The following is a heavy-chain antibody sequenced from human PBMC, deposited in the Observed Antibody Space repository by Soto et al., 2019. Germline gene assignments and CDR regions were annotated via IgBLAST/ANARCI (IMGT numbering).Heavy chain of an antibody. CDR1: GYTFTSYW. CDR3: ARPVNPYGSGTYLLD. Sequence: EVQLVQSGAEVKKPGESLTISCRVSGYTFTSYWISWVRQMPGKGLEWVGRIDPSDSYTSYSPSFQGHVTISADKSIDTAYLKWNSLKASDTAMYYCARPVNPYGSGTYLLDWGQGTPVTVS. J-gene: IGHJ4*02. V-gene: IGHV5-10-1*01. D-gene: IGHD3-10*01. CDR2: IDPSDSYT.